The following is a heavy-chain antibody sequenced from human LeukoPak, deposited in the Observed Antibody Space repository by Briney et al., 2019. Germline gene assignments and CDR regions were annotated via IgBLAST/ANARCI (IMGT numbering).Heavy chain of an antibody. CDR3: VKEQSSGYRTADY. J-gene: IGHJ4*02. V-gene: IGHV3-30*18. D-gene: IGHD3-10*01. CDR2: ITYDGITE. Sequence: GTSLRLFCAASGFSFSRCGMHWVRQAPGKGLEWVAVITYDGITEYFEDSVNGRFTISRDTSKSTLYLQMNNLRVEDTALYYCVKEQSSGYRTADYGGQGTRVTVPT. CDR1: GFSFSRCG.